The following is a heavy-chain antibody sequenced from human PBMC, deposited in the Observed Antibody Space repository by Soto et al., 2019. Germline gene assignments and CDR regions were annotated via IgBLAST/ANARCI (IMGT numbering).Heavy chain of an antibody. V-gene: IGHV5-51*01. D-gene: IGHD3-10*01. CDR1: GYRFTSYW. Sequence: PGESLKISCRTSGYRFTSYWIAWVRQMPGKGLEWMGIIFPSDSDTRYSPSFQGQVTISADRSTSTVFLQWASLKASDTAVYFCAIKDKRGSFNWSHPCGQ. CDR2: IFPSDSDT. CDR3: AIKDKRGSFNWSHP. J-gene: IGHJ5*02.